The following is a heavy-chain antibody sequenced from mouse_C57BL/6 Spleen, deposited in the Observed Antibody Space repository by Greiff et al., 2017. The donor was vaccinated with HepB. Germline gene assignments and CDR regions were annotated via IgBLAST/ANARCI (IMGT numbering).Heavy chain of an antibody. CDR1: GYSFTGYY. CDR3: ARGGDGYYAYAMDY. V-gene: IGHV1-42*01. CDR2: INPSTGGT. J-gene: IGHJ4*01. Sequence: EVKLMESGPELVKPGASVKISCKASGYSFTGYYMNWVKQSPEKSLEWIGEINPSTGGTTYNQKLKAKATLTVDKSSSTAYMQLKSLTSEDSAVYYCARGGDGYYAYAMDYWGQGTSVTVSS. D-gene: IGHD2-3*01.